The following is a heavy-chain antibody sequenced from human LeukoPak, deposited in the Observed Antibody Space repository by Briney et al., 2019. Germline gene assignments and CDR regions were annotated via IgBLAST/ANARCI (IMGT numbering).Heavy chain of an antibody. J-gene: IGHJ1*01. CDR1: GFTFSKYW. Sequence: GGPLRLSCAASGFTFSKYWMHWVRQVPGKGLVWVSLINGDGSTTNYADFVKGRFTISRDNAKNTLSLQVNSLRAEDTAVYYCATGNYYDSRGYYTFGYWGQGTLVTVSS. CDR3: ATGNYYDSRGYYTFGY. V-gene: IGHV3-74*01. CDR2: INGDGSTT. D-gene: IGHD3-22*01.